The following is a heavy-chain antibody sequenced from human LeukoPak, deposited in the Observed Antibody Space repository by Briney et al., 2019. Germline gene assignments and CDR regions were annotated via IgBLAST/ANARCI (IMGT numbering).Heavy chain of an antibody. CDR3: ATYRQVLLPFES. D-gene: IGHD5-18*01. Sequence: GRSLRLSCAASGFTFSSYAMSWVRQAPGKGLEWVSAISGSGGSTYYADSVKGRFTISRDNSKSILSLQMNSLRAEDTAIYYCATYRQVLLPFESWGQGTLVTVSS. CDR1: GFTFSSYA. V-gene: IGHV3-23*01. CDR2: ISGSGGST. J-gene: IGHJ4*02.